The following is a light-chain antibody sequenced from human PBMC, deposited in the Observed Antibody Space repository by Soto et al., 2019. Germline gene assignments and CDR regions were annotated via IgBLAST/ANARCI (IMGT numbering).Light chain of an antibody. J-gene: IGKJ1*01. V-gene: IGKV3-11*01. CDR1: QSVSSGY. CDR3: QQRSNWPSWT. CDR2: DAS. Sequence: EMALTQSPGTLSLSPGARAALSGLASQSVSSGYLAWYQQKPGQAPRLLIYDASNRATGIPARFSGSGSGTDFTLTISSLEPEDFAVYYCQQRSNWPSWTFGQGTKVDI.